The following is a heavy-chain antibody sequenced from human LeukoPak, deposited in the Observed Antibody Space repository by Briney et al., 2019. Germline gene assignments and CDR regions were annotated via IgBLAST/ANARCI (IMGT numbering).Heavy chain of an antibody. J-gene: IGHJ5*02. CDR1: GGTFSSYV. CDR3: ARAEDQGRYFDWLPGFDP. V-gene: IGHV1-69*13. Sequence: SVKVSCKASGGTFSSYVINWVRHAPGQGLEWMGEILPIFGTAIYAQHFQGRLTITADESTNSAYMEMNRLRSDDTAVYYCARAEDQGRYFDWLPGFDPWGQGTLVTVSS. CDR2: ILPIFGTA. D-gene: IGHD3-9*01.